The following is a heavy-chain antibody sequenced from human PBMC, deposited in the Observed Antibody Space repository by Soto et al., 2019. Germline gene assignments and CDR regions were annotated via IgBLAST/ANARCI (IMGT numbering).Heavy chain of an antibody. J-gene: IGHJ5*02. Sequence: QVQLQESGPGLVKPSQTLSLTCTVSGGSISTVDYWWSWIRQSPDMGLEWIGHIYDGGRTYNNPALDSRLTMSVDTSKSQLSLPLGSVSAAGAAVYYCARGPSGDKVDPRGQGTLVTVSS. CDR2: IYDGGRT. V-gene: IGHV4-30-4*01. CDR3: ARGPSGDKVDP. CDR1: GGSISTVDYW. D-gene: IGHD7-27*01.